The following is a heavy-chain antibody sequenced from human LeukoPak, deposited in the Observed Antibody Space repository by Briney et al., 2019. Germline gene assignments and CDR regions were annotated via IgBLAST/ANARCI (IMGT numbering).Heavy chain of an antibody. CDR2: IIPIFGTA. D-gene: IGHD1-26*01. Sequence: ASVKVSCKASGGTFSSYAISWVRQAPGPGLEWMGRIIPIFGTANYAQKFQGRVMITTDESTSTAYMELSSLRSEDTAVYYCARESEWELLPYYFDYWGQGTLVTVSS. V-gene: IGHV1-69*05. CDR1: GGTFSSYA. J-gene: IGHJ4*02. CDR3: ARESEWELLPYYFDY.